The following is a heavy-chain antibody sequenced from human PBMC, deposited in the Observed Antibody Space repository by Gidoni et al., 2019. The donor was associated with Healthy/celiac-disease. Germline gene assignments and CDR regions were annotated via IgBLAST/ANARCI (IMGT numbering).Heavy chain of an antibody. CDR2: ISGSGGST. V-gene: IGHV3-23*01. CDR3: AKDSYDSSGYYSYFDY. J-gene: IGHJ4*02. CDR1: GFTFSSYA. Sequence: EVQLLESGGGLVQPGGSLRLSCAASGFTFSSYAMSWVRQAPGKGLEWVSAISGSGGSTYYADSVKGRFTISRDNSKNTLYLQMNSLRAEDTAVYYCAKDSYDSSGYYSYFDYWGQGTLVTVSS. D-gene: IGHD3-22*01.